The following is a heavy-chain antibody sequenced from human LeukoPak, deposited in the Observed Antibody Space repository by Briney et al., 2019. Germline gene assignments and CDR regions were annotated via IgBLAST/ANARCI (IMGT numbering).Heavy chain of an antibody. J-gene: IGHJ4*02. Sequence: SETLSLTCTISGDSTNTCFWSWIRQPPGKGLEWIGYIYYTGTTNYNPSLKSRVTISVDTSKNQFSLKVNSVTAADTGVYYCASKSTDHGELRFDYWGQGTLVTVSS. CDR1: GDSTNTCF. D-gene: IGHD4-17*01. V-gene: IGHV4-59*01. CDR3: ASKSTDHGELRFDY. CDR2: IYYTGTT.